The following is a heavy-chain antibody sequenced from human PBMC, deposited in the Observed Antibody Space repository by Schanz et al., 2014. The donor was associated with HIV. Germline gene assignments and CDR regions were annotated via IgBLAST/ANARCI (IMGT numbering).Heavy chain of an antibody. V-gene: IGHV3-23*04. J-gene: IGHJ4*02. CDR1: GFTFDNYG. CDR2: ISESGGRT. D-gene: IGHD3-22*01. CDR3: AKPEYDSRGNSQSHFDY. Sequence: EVQLVESGGGVVQPGRSLRLSCVASGFTFDNYGMHWVRQAPGKGLEWVSSISESGGRTYYADSVNGRFTISRDNSKNTLYLQMTTLRIDDTAVYYCAKPEYDSRGNSQSHFDYWGQGTLVTVSS.